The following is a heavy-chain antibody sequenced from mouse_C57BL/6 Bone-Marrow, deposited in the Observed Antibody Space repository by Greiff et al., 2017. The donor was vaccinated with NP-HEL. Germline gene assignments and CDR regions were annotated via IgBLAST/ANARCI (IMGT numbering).Heavy chain of an antibody. CDR2: IYPGDGDT. CDR3: ARRELRYDMAMDY. J-gene: IGHJ4*01. CDR1: GYAFSSSW. D-gene: IGHD1-1*01. Sequence: VQLVESGPELVKPGASVKISCKASGYAFSSSWMNWVKQRPGKGLEWIGRIYPGDGDTNYNGKFKGKATLTADKSSSTAYMQLSSLTSEDSAVYFCARRELRYDMAMDYWGQGTSVTVSS. V-gene: IGHV1-82*01.